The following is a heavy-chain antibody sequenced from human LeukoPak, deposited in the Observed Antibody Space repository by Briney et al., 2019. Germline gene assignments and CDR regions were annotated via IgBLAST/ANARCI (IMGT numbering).Heavy chain of an antibody. CDR2: ISGSSNYI. V-gene: IGHV3-21*06. Sequence: GGSLRLSCAASGFTFSSYSMNWVRLAPGKGLEWVSSISGSSNYIYYADSVKGRFTISRGNTKNSLYLQMNSLRVEDTAVYYCARDESGDNDAFDIWGQGTMVTVSS. J-gene: IGHJ3*02. CDR1: GFTFSSYS. D-gene: IGHD2-21*01. CDR3: ARDESGDNDAFDI.